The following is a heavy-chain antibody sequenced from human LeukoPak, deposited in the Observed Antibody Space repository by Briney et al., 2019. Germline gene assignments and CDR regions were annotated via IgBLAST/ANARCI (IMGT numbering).Heavy chain of an antibody. CDR1: GYTFTSYY. Sequence: ASVKVSCKASGYTFTSYYMHWVRQAPGQGLEWMGIINPSGGSTSYAQKFQGRVTMTRDMSTSTVYMELSRLRSDDTAVYYCARVAAGTGGAFDIWGQGTMVTVSS. D-gene: IGHD6-13*01. J-gene: IGHJ3*02. V-gene: IGHV1-46*01. CDR2: INPSGGST. CDR3: ARVAAGTGGAFDI.